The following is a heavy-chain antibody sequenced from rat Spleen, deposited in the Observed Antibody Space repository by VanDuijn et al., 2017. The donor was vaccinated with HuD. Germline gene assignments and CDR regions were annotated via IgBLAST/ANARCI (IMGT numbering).Heavy chain of an antibody. CDR1: GLSFSNYD. Sequence: EVQLVESGGGLVQPGRSMKLSCAASGLSFSNYDMAWVRQAPTKGLEWVATISTRGGSTYYRDSVKGRFTISRDNAKSTLSLQMGSLRSEDTATYYCTRDNMYTTDYYPDYFDYWGRGVMVTVSS. V-gene: IGHV5-25*01. J-gene: IGHJ2*01. CDR2: ISTRGGST. D-gene: IGHD1-6*01. CDR3: TRDNMYTTDYYPDYFDY.